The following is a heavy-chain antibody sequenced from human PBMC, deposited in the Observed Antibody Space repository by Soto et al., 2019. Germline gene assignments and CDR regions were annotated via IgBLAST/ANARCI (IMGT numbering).Heavy chain of an antibody. CDR1: GFTFSSYT. J-gene: IGHJ4*02. Sequence: PGGSLRLSCEASGFTFSSYTMSWGRQAPGKGLEWVSAISGSGGSTYYADSVKGRFTISRDNSKNTLYLQMNSLRAEDTVIYYCANDRVCSGGTCYFDYWGQGTLVTVSS. CDR3: ANDRVCSGGTCYFDY. D-gene: IGHD2-15*01. V-gene: IGHV3-23*01. CDR2: ISGSGGST.